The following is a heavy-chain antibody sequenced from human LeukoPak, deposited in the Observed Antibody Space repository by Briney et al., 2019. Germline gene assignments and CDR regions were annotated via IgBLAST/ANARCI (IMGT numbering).Heavy chain of an antibody. V-gene: IGHV3-7*01. J-gene: IGHJ4*02. CDR2: IKQDGSEK. CDR3: ARVLRGATEYYFDY. D-gene: IGHD1-26*01. Sequence: GGSLRLSCAASGFTFSSYWMSWVRQAPGKGLEGVANIKQDGSEKYYVDSVKGRFTISRDNAKNSLYLQINSLRAEDTAVYYCARVLRGATEYYFDYWGQGTLVTVSS. CDR1: GFTFSSYW.